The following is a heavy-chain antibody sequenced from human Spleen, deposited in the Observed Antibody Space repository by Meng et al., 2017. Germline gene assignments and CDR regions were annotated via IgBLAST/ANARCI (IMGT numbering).Heavy chain of an antibody. CDR3: VTTGSRGRFDP. Sequence: QGQLVQSGTEVKKPGASVKVSCKASGYSFTRFDINWVRQGHGQGLEWMGWMNPNTGNTEYAQKFQGRLTMTRNTPINTAYMELNSLGFQDTAVYYCVTTGSRGRFDPWGQGTLVTVSS. D-gene: IGHD1-1*01. CDR1: GYSFTRFD. V-gene: IGHV1-8*01. CDR2: MNPNTGNT. J-gene: IGHJ5*02.